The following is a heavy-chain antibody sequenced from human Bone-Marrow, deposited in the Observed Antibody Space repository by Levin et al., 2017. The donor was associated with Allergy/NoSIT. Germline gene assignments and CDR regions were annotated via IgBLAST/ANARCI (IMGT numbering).Heavy chain of an antibody. CDR1: TFTFSRYW. J-gene: IGHJ4*02. D-gene: IGHD3-9*01. Sequence: GGSLRLSCAASTFTFSRYWMSWVRQAPGKGLEWVANIKQDESEKYYVDSVKGRFTISRDNAKNSLYLQMNSLRAEDTAVYFCARGPRSTYDTLTGYYFNDWGQGTLVTVSS. V-gene: IGHV3-7*01. CDR2: IKQDESEK. CDR3: ARGPRSTYDTLTGYYFND.